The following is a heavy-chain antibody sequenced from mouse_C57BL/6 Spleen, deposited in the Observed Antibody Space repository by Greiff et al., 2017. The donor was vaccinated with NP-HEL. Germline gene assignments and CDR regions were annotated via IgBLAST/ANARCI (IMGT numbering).Heavy chain of an antibody. CDR1: GYTFTSYW. CDR2: IDPSDSYT. CDR3: ARGHDYDAMDY. V-gene: IGHV1-69*01. Sequence: VQLQQPGAELVMPGASVKLSCKASGYTFTSYWMHWVKQRPGQGLEWIGEIDPSDSYTNYNQKFKGKSTLTVDKSSSTAYMQLSSLTSEDSAVYYCARGHDYDAMDYWGQGTSVTVSS. J-gene: IGHJ4*01.